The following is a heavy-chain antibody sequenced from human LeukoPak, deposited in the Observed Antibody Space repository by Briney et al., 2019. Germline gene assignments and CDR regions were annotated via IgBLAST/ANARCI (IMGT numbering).Heavy chain of an antibody. CDR3: ARDGHATVAVNFDY. V-gene: IGHV3-7*01. J-gene: IGHJ4*02. CDR1: GFTFSSFW. Sequence: GSLRLSCAASGFTFSSFWMSWVRPAPGKGLEWVANINQDGSEKYYVDSVKGRFTISRDNAKNSLYLQMNSLRAEDTAVYYCARDGHATVAVNFDYWGQGTLVTFSS. CDR2: INQDGSEK. D-gene: IGHD6-19*01.